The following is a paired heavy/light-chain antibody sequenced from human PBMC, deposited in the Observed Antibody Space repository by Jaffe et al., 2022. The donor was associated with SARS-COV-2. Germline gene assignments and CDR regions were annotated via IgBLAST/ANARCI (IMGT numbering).Light chain of an antibody. Sequence: IQMTQSPSSLSASVGDRVTITCRASQGIGNDLAWFQQKPGRAPKSLIYATSSLQSGVPSKFSGSASGTDFTLTISSLQPEDLATYYCQQYNAYPYSFGQGTKLEI. J-gene: IGKJ2*03. CDR2: ATS. CDR3: QQYNAYPYS. V-gene: IGKV1-16*02. CDR1: QGIGND.
Heavy chain of an antibody. CDR2: IASTDST. J-gene: IGHJ3*01. CDR1: GFTFSNYA. Sequence: EVQLLESGGGLVQTGGSLRLSCTASGFTFSNYAMNWVRQAPGKGLEWVSAIASTDSTYYADDVKGRFTISRDNSKNTLYLQMNSLRAADTAEYYCAKESSYAYSVVDVWGQGTMVTVSS. CDR3: AKESSYAYSVVDV. V-gene: IGHV3-23*01. D-gene: IGHD5-18*01.